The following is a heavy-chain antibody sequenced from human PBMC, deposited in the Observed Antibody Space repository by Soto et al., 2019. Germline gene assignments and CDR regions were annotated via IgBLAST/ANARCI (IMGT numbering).Heavy chain of an antibody. J-gene: IGHJ6*02. V-gene: IGHV3-33*01. Sequence: QVQLVESGGGVVQPGRSLRLSCAASGFTFSSYGMHWVRQAPGKGLEWVAVIWYDGSNKYYADSVKGRFTISRDNSKNTLYLQMNSLRAEDTAVYYCARVIPIDWPYYYYGMDVWGQGTTVTVSS. CDR1: GFTFSSYG. D-gene: IGHD3-9*01. CDR3: ARVIPIDWPYYYYGMDV. CDR2: IWYDGSNK.